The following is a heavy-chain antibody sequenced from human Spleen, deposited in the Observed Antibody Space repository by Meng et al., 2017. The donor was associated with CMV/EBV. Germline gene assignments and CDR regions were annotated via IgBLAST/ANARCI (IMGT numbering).Heavy chain of an antibody. D-gene: IGHD2-15*01. CDR2: IRYDGSNK. CDR1: GFTFSSYG. J-gene: IGHJ5*02. Sequence: GGSLRLSCAASGFTFSSYGMHWVRQAPGKGLEWVAFIRYDGSNKYYADSVKGRFTISRDNSKSTLYLQMNSLRAEDTAVYYCAKDYLRVTVVLGWFDPWGQGTLVTVSS. CDR3: AKDYLRVTVVLGWFDP. V-gene: IGHV3-30*02.